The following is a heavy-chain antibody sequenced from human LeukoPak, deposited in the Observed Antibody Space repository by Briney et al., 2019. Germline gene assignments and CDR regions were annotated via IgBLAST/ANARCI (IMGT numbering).Heavy chain of an antibody. J-gene: IGHJ4*02. CDR3: ARLRGVSGYYYY. Sequence: SETLSLTCTVSGGSISSSSYYWGWIRQPPGKGLAWIGSIYYSGSTYYNPSLKSRVTISVDTSKNQFSLKLSSVTAADTAVYYCARLRGVSGYYYYWGQGNLVTVSS. D-gene: IGHD3-22*01. CDR2: IYYSGST. V-gene: IGHV4-39*01. CDR1: GGSISSSSYY.